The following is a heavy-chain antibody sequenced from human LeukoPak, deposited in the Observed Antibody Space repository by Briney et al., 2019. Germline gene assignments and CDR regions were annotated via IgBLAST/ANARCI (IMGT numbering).Heavy chain of an antibody. Sequence: QPGGSLRLSCAASGFTFSSYAMTWVRQAPGKGLEWVSAIGGSGGSTYYADSVKGRFTISRDNSKNTLWLQINSLRAEDTAVYYCAKGRSAGSSWEYYGMDVWGQGTTVTVSS. CDR3: AKGRSAGSSWEYYGMDV. D-gene: IGHD6-13*01. V-gene: IGHV3-23*01. J-gene: IGHJ6*02. CDR2: IGGSGGST. CDR1: GFTFSSYA.